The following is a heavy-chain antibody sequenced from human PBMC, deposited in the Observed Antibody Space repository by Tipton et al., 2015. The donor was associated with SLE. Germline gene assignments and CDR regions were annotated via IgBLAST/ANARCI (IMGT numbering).Heavy chain of an antibody. CDR2: FHYSGAT. Sequence: GLVKPSETLSLTCTVSGGSINTRYYWGWIRQSPGKGLEWIGSFHYSGATYSKPSLKSRITISIEASKNQFSLRLNSVTAADTGVYYCARRGDWWYFDLWGRGTLVTVSS. J-gene: IGHJ2*01. D-gene: IGHD3-16*01. CDR3: ARRGDWWYFDL. V-gene: IGHV4-39*01. CDR1: GGSINTRYY.